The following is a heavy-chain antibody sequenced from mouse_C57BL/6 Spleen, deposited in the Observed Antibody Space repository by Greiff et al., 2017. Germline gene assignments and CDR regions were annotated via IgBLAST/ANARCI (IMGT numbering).Heavy chain of an antibody. CDR1: GYAFSSYW. J-gene: IGHJ1*03. D-gene: IGHD2-3*01. CDR2: IYPGDGDT. V-gene: IGHV1-80*01. CDR3: ARDDGYYSRLGYFDV. Sequence: VKVVESGAELVKPGASVKISCKASGYAFSSYWMNWVKQRPGKGLEWIGQIYPGDGDTNYNGKFKGKATLTADKSSSTAYMQLSSLTSEDSAVYFCARDDGYYSRLGYFDVWGTGTTVTVSS.